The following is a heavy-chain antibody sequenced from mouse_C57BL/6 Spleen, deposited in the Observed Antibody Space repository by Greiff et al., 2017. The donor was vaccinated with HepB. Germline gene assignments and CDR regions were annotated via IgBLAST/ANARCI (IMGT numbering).Heavy chain of an antibody. J-gene: IGHJ4*01. D-gene: IGHD1-1*01. CDR3: ARAGVITTVVAPSYAMDY. V-gene: IGHV5-4*03. CDR2: ISDGGSYT. CDR1: GFTFSSYA. Sequence: EVKLVESGGGLVKPGGSLKLSCAASGFTFSSYAMSWVRQTPEKRLEWVATISDGGSYTYYPDNVKGRFTISRDNAKNNLYLQMSHLKSEDTAMYYCARAGVITTVVAPSYAMDYWGQGTSVTVSS.